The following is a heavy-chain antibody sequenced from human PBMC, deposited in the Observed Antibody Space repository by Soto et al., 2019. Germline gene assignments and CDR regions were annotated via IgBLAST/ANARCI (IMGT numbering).Heavy chain of an antibody. CDR2: INAGNGNT. CDR3: TTEGRYYCGGGCGPRYFDY. V-gene: IGHV1-3*01. CDR1: GYTFTSYA. J-gene: IGHJ4*02. Sequence: ASVKVSCKASGYTFTSYAIYWVRQAPGQRLEWTGWINAGNGNTKYSQKFQGRVTITRDTSASTAYMELSSLRSEDTAVYYCTTEGRYYCGGGCGPRYFDYWGQGTLVTVSS. D-gene: IGHD2-21*02.